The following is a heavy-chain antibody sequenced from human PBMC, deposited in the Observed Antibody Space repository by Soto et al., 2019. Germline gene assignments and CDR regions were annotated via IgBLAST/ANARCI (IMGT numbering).Heavy chain of an antibody. Sequence: ASVKVSCKASGYTSTSYYMHWVRQAPGQGLEWMGIINPSGGSTSYAQKFQGRVTMTRDTSTSTVYMELSSLRSEDTAVYYCARDIWYYYDSSGYYFIDYWGQGTLVTVSS. J-gene: IGHJ4*02. D-gene: IGHD3-22*01. CDR1: GYTSTSYY. CDR3: ARDIWYYYDSSGYYFIDY. V-gene: IGHV1-46*01. CDR2: INPSGGST.